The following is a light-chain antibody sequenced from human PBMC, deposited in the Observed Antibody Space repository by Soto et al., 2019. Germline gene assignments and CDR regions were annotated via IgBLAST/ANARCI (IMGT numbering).Light chain of an antibody. J-gene: IGKJ1*01. V-gene: IGKV4-1*01. CDR1: RSGLYSSNNKNY. Sequence: DIVMTQSPDSLAVSLGERATIHCKSSRSGLYSSNNKNYLAWYQQKTGQPPKLLIYWSSTRESGVPDRFSGSGSGTDFTLTISSLQAEDVAVYYCQQYYGSPPTFGQGTKVEIK. CDR3: QQYYGSPPT. CDR2: WSS.